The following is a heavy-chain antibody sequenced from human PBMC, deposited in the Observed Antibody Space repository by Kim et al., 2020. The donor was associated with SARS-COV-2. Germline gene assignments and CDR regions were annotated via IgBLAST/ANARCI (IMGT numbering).Heavy chain of an antibody. V-gene: IGHV1-2*02. Sequence: ASVKVSCKASGYTFTGYYMHWVRQAPGQGLEWMGWINPNSGGTNYAQKFQGRVTMTRDTSISTAYMELSRLRSDDTAVYYCARVWPTYYYDSSGYYYPDYWGQGTLVTVSS. D-gene: IGHD3-22*01. CDR3: ARVWPTYYYDSSGYYYPDY. J-gene: IGHJ4*02. CDR2: INPNSGGT. CDR1: GYTFTGYY.